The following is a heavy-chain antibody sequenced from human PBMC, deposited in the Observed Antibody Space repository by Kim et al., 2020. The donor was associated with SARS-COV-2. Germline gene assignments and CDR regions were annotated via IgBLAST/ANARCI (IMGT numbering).Heavy chain of an antibody. V-gene: IGHV1-46*01. Sequence: ASVKVSCKASGYTFTSYYMHWVRQAPGQGLEWMGIINPSGGSTSYAQKFQGRVTMTRDTSTSTVYMELSSLRSEDTAVYYCASLYYDFWSGYYPNGMDVWGQGTTVTVSS. J-gene: IGHJ6*02. CDR3: ASLYYDFWSGYYPNGMDV. D-gene: IGHD3-3*01. CDR1: GYTFTSYY. CDR2: INPSGGST.